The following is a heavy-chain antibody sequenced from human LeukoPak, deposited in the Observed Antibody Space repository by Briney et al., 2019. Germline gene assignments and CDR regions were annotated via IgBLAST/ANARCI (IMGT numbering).Heavy chain of an antibody. Sequence: GGSLRLSCAASGFTFSNAWMSWVRQAPGKGLEWVANIKEDGSQKNYVDSVKGRFTISRDNAKKSLYLQMISLRAEDTAVYYCARDRPSGSYDYWGQGALVTVSS. CDR2: IKEDGSQK. J-gene: IGHJ4*02. CDR3: ARDRPSGSYDY. D-gene: IGHD1-26*01. V-gene: IGHV3-7*01. CDR1: GFTFSNAW.